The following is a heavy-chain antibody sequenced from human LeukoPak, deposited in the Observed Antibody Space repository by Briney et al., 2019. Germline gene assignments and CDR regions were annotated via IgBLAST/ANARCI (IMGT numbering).Heavy chain of an antibody. CDR2: LSDVGTN. J-gene: IGHJ5*02. Sequence: SETLSLTCTVSGGSISSYYWSWIRQHPEKGLEWIGYLSDVGTNDYNPSLKGRVTISRDTSKNQFSLRLSSVTAADAAVYYCARDKAPGGKRWFDPWGQGIPVIVSS. CDR3: ARDKAPGGKRWFDP. D-gene: IGHD4-23*01. CDR1: GGSISSYY. V-gene: IGHV4-59*01.